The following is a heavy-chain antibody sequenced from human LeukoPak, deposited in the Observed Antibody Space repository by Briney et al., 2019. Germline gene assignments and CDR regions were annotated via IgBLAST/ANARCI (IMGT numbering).Heavy chain of an antibody. CDR3: AKGTLRSCSGARCYPFDY. Sequence: GGSLRLSCAASGFSFSDYAMNWVRQAPGKGLEWVSSITGSGDSTYIADSVKGRFTIYRDNSKNTMNMQMNILRAEDTAVYYCAKGTLRSCSGARCYPFDYWGQGTLVNVSS. CDR1: GFSFSDYA. CDR2: ITGSGDST. D-gene: IGHD2-15*01. J-gene: IGHJ4*02. V-gene: IGHV3-23*01.